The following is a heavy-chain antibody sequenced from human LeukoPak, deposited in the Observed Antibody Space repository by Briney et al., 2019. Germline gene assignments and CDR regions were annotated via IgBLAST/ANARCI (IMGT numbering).Heavy chain of an antibody. CDR3: ASPRLLRRPRDAFDI. CDR1: GGSFSGYY. V-gene: IGHV4-34*01. J-gene: IGHJ3*02. CDR2: INHSGST. Sequence: KASETLSLTCAVYGGSFSGYYWSWIRQPPGKGLEWIGEINHSGSTNYNPSLKSRVTISVDTSKNQFSLKLSSVTAADTAVYYCASPRLLRRPRDAFDIWGQGTMVTVSS. D-gene: IGHD3-10*01.